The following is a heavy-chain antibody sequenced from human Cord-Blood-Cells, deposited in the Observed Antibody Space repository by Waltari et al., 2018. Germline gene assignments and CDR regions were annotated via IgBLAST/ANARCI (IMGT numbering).Heavy chain of an antibody. V-gene: IGHV4-31*03. J-gene: IGHJ4*02. CDR1: GGSISSGGYY. CDR2: IYYSVRT. D-gene: IGHD4-17*01. CDR3: ARAPDYGDYLGSAIDY. Sequence: QVQLQESGPGLVKPSQTLSLTCTVSGGSISSGGYYWSWIRQHPGKGLEWIGYIYYSVRTYYNPSLKSRVTISVDTSKNQFSLKLSSVTAADTAVYYCARAPDYGDYLGSAIDYWGQGTLVTVSS.